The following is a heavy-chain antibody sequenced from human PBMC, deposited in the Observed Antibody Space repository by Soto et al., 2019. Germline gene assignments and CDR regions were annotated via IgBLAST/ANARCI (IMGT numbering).Heavy chain of an antibody. V-gene: IGHV3-30*03. Sequence: QVQLVESGGGVVQPGKSLRLSCAASGFAFNTYGMHWVRQAPGTGLEWVAVTSSDGSIKNYADSVKGRFTVSRDNSESSLFLQMNSLRIEDTAVYYCARKKPGRVWELPDYWGQGTQVTVSS. J-gene: IGHJ4*02. CDR2: TSSDGSIK. D-gene: IGHD1-26*01. CDR3: ARKKPGRVWELPDY. CDR1: GFAFNTYG.